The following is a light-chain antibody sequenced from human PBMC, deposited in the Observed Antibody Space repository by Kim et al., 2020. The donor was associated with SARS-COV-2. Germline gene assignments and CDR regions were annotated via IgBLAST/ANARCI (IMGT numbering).Light chain of an antibody. CDR1: SLRSYY. CDR3: NPRDSSGNHGA. Sequence: SSELTQDPAVSVALGQTVRITCQGDSLRSYYASWYQQKPGQAPVLVIYGKNNRPSGIPDRFSGSSSGNTASLTITGAQAEDEAAYYCNPRDSSGNHGAFG. V-gene: IGLV3-19*01. J-gene: IGLJ1*01. CDR2: GKN.